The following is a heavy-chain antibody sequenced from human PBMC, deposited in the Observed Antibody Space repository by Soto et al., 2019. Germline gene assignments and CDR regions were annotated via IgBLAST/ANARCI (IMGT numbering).Heavy chain of an antibody. CDR3: ARELGYCSGGNCYSLNAFDI. CDR1: GGSISISGYY. J-gene: IGHJ3*02. CDR2: IYYSGST. V-gene: IGHV4-39*01. D-gene: IGHD2-15*01. Sequence: SETLSLTCTVSGGSISISGYYWVWIRQPPGKGLEWIASIYYSGSTYYNPSLKSRVTIYGDTSKNQFSLKLSSVTAADTAVYYCARELGYCSGGNCYSLNAFDIWGQGTMVTVSS.